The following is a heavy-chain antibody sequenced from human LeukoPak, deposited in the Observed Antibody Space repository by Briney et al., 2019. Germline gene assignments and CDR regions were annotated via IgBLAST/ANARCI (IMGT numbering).Heavy chain of an antibody. Sequence: GGSLRLSCAASGFTFSSYSMSWVCQAPGKGLEWVSGTSDRGDYTYYADSVKGRFTISRDTSKNTLYLQMNSLRAEDTALYFCAKKAQYDGHYPLDYWGQGTLVTVSA. CDR1: GFTFSSYS. CDR3: AKKAQYDGHYPLDY. J-gene: IGHJ4*02. CDR2: TSDRGDYT. D-gene: IGHD4/OR15-4a*01. V-gene: IGHV3-23*01.